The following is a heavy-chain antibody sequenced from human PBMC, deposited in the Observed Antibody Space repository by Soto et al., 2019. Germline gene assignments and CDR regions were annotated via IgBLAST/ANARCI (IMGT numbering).Heavy chain of an antibody. Sequence: SETLSLTCAVYGGSFSGYYWSWIRQPPGKGLEWIGEINHSGSTNYNPSLKSRVTISVDTSKNQFSLKLSSVTAADTAVYYCAREPVAGTGNYYYGMDVWGQGTTVTVSS. CDR3: AREPVAGTGNYYYGMDV. V-gene: IGHV4-34*01. CDR2: INHSGST. J-gene: IGHJ6*02. CDR1: GGSFSGYY. D-gene: IGHD6-19*01.